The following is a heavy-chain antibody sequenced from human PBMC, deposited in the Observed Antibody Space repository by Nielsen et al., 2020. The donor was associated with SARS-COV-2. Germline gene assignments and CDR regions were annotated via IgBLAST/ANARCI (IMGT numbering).Heavy chain of an antibody. Sequence: SETLSLTCTVSGDSIGSHYWSWIRQSPGKGLEWIAHMNYDGTINYSPSLRDRVTMSVDRSKKQLFLTVTSVTAADSAVYYCAGGLGSPPDLSVASWGQGSLVTVSS. D-gene: IGHD2/OR15-2a*01. J-gene: IGHJ4*02. CDR2: MNYDGTI. CDR3: AGGLGSPPDLSVAS. CDR1: GDSIGSHY. V-gene: IGHV4-59*11.